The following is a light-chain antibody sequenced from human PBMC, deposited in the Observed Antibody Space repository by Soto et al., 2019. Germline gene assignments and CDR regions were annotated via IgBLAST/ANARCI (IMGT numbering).Light chain of an antibody. Sequence: QSVLTQPPSASGTPGQRVTISCSGSSSNIGSNYVYWYQQLPGSAPTLLIYRNDQRPSGVPDRFSGSKSGTSASLAISGLRSEDEADYYCAAGEDSRSAVVFGGGTKRTVL. CDR2: RND. J-gene: IGLJ2*01. CDR3: AAGEDSRSAVV. V-gene: IGLV1-47*01. CDR1: SSNIGSNY.